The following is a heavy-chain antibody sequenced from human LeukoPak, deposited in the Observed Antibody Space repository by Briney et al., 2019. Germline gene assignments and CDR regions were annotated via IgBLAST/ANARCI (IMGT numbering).Heavy chain of an antibody. CDR3: TAHKYYYDSSGYYYSDY. V-gene: IGHV3-73*01. CDR1: GFTFSGSS. D-gene: IGHD3-22*01. Sequence: GGSLRLSCAASGFTFSGSSIHWVRQASGKGLEWVGRIRSKANSYATAYGASVTGRFTISRDDSKNTTYLQMNSLKTEDTAVYYCTAHKYYYDSSGYYYSDYWGQGTLVTVSS. J-gene: IGHJ4*02. CDR2: IRSKANSYAT.